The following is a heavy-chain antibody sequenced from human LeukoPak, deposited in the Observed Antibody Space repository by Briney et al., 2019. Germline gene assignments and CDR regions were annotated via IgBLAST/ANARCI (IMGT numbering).Heavy chain of an antibody. Sequence: SETLSLTCTVSGGSISSYYWSWIRQHPGKGLEWIGYIYYSGSTYYNPSLKSRVTISVDTSKNQFSLKLSSVTAADTAVYYCARVCYDFWSGYPTNHYYMDVWGKGTTVTVSS. CDR2: IYYSGST. V-gene: IGHV4-59*06. D-gene: IGHD3-3*01. J-gene: IGHJ6*03. CDR3: ARVCYDFWSGYPTNHYYMDV. CDR1: GGSISSYY.